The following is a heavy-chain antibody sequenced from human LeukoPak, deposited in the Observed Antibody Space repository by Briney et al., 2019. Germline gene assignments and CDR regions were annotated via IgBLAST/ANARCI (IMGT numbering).Heavy chain of an antibody. J-gene: IGHJ3*02. V-gene: IGHV4-4*07. CDR2: IYPSGST. D-gene: IGHD4-17*01. CDR1: GGSISSYY. Sequence: SETLSLTCTVSGGSISSYYWSWIRQPAGKGLEWIGRIYPSGSTIYNPSLKSRVTMSIDTSKNQFSLKLNSVTAADTAVYYCARVSYGDYDLAFDIWGQGTMVTVS. CDR3: ARVSYGDYDLAFDI.